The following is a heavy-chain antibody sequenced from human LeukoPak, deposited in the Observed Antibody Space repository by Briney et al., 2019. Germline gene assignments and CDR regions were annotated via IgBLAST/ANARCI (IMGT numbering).Heavy chain of an antibody. Sequence: PSETLSLTCTVSGGSISSSSYYWGWIRQPPGKGLEWIGSLYYSGSTYYNPSLKSRVTISVDTSKNQFSLKLSSVTAADTAVYYCARRGCSSTSCRYYYYYYMDVWGKGTTVTVSS. CDR3: ARRGCSSTSCRYYYYYYMDV. CDR2: LYYSGST. V-gene: IGHV4-39*07. J-gene: IGHJ6*03. CDR1: GGSISSSSYY. D-gene: IGHD2-2*01.